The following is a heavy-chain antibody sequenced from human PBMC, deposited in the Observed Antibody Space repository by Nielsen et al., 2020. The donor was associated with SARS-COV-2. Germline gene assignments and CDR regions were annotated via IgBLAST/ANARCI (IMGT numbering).Heavy chain of an antibody. D-gene: IGHD6-19*01. V-gene: IGHV3-30*18. J-gene: IGHJ4*02. CDR2: ISYDGSNK. Sequence: LSLTCAASGFTFSSYGMHWVRQAPGKGLEWVAVISYDGSNKYYADSVKGRFTISRDNSKNTLYLQMNSLRAEDTAVYYCAKDQSSGWYGGIDYWGQGTLVTVSS. CDR1: GFTFSSYG. CDR3: AKDQSSGWYGGIDY.